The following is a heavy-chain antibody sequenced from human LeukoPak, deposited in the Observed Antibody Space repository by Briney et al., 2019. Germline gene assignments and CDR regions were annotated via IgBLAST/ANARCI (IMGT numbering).Heavy chain of an antibody. CDR1: GYTFTDYY. CDR3: ARDKEKGGSGSKFDY. D-gene: IGHD3-10*01. Sequence: GASVKASCKTSGYTFTDYYIHWVRQAPGQGLEWMAWMNPNSGGTSYAQKFQGRVTLTRDTSISTAYMELSRLRFDDTAVYYCARDKEKGGSGSKFDYWGQGTLVTDSS. J-gene: IGHJ4*02. CDR2: MNPNSGGT. V-gene: IGHV1-2*02.